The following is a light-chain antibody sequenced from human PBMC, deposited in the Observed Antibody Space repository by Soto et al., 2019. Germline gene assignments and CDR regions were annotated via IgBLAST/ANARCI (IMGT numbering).Light chain of an antibody. J-gene: IGLJ3*02. CDR1: NSNIGARYD. V-gene: IGLV1-40*01. Sequence: QTVVTQPPSVSGAPGQRVTISCTGSNSNIGARYDVHWYQQLPGTAPKLLIYANNNRPSGVPDRFSGSRSGTSASLAITGLQAEDEADYYCQSYDNTLSAWVFGGGTKLTVL. CDR3: QSYDNTLSAWV. CDR2: ANN.